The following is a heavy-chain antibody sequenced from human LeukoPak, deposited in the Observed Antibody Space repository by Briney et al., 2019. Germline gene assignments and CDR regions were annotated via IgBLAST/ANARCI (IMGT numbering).Heavy chain of an antibody. D-gene: IGHD6-19*01. CDR2: INHSGST. CDR1: GGSFSGYY. Sequence: PSETLSLTCAVYGGSFSGYYWSWIRQPPGKGLEWIGEINHSGSTNYNPSLKSRVTISVDTSKNQFSLKLSSVTAADTAVYYCARDGRPGIAVAGTFDYWGQGTLVTVSS. J-gene: IGHJ4*02. CDR3: ARDGRPGIAVAGTFDY. V-gene: IGHV4-34*01.